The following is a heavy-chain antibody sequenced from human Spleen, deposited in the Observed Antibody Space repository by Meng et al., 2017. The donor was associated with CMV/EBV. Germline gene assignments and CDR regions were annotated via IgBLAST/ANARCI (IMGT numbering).Heavy chain of an antibody. D-gene: IGHD2-15*01. CDR3: AKSIVVVVAASYFDY. V-gene: IGHV3-23*01. CDR2: ISGSGGST. CDR1: GFTFSSYA. Sequence: GGSLRLSCAASGFTFSSYAMSWVRQAPGKGLEWVSAISGSGGSTYYADSVKGRFTISRDNSKNTLYLQMNSLRAEDTAVYYCAKSIVVVVAASYFDYWGQGTVVTVSS. J-gene: IGHJ4*02.